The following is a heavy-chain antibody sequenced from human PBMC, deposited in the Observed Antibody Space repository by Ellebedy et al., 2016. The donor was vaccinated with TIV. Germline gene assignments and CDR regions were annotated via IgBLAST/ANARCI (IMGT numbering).Heavy chain of an antibody. CDR1: GYSFTSYW. V-gene: IGHV5-10-1*01. CDR2: IDPSDSYT. Sequence: GESLKISCKASGYSFTSYWIGWVRQMPGKGLEWMGKIDPSDSYTNYSPSFQGHVTISADKSITTAYLQWSNLKASDTAMYYCARRAAFDIWGQGTMVTVSS. CDR3: ARRAAFDI. J-gene: IGHJ3*02.